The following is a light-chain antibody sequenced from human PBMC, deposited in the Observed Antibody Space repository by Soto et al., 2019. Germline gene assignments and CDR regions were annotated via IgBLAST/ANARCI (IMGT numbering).Light chain of an antibody. CDR1: QSVSSSY. CDR3: QQYGSSPLWT. J-gene: IGKJ1*01. CDR2: GAS. Sequence: ELVLTQSPGTLSLSPGERATLSCRAIQSVSSSYLAGYQQKPGQAPRLLIYGASSRATGIPDRFSGSGSGTVFTRTISRLEPEDFAVYYCQQYGSSPLWTFGQGTKVDIK. V-gene: IGKV3-20*01.